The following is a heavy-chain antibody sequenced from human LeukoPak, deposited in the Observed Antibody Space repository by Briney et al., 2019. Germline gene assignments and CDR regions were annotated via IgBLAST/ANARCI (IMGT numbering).Heavy chain of an antibody. CDR3: ARLSSSWPET. CDR2: ISYDGSNK. D-gene: IGHD6-13*01. V-gene: IGHV3-30-3*01. CDR1: GFTFSSYA. J-gene: IGHJ5*02. Sequence: PGGSLRLSCAASGFTFSSYAMHWVRQAPGKGLEWVAVISYDGSNKYYADSVKGRFTTSRDNSKNTLYLQMNSLRAEDTAVYYCARLSSSWPETWGQGTLVTVSS.